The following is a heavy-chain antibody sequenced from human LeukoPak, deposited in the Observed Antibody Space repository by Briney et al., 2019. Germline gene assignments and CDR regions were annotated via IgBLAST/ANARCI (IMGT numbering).Heavy chain of an antibody. CDR3: ASFYGSGSYYPKPDY. CDR1: GGSISSSSYY. CDR2: IYYSGST. D-gene: IGHD3-10*01. J-gene: IGHJ4*02. V-gene: IGHV4-39*01. Sequence: SETLSLTCTVSGGSISSSSYYWGWIRPPPGKGLEWIGSIYYSGSTYYNPSLKSRVTISVDTSKNQFSLKLSSVTAADTAVYYCASFYGSGSYYPKPDYWGQGTLVTVSS.